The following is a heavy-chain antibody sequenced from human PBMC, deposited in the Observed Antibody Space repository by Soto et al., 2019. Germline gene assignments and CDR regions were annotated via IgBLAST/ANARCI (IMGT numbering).Heavy chain of an antibody. V-gene: IGHV4-39*01. D-gene: IGHD2-21*01. CDR3: ARHDWARFYGLDV. CDR2: IYYSGST. Sequence: SETLSLTCSVSGGSIITSYYWAWIRQPPGKGLEWIGSIYYSGSTYYNPSLKSRVTIFVDTSQSQFSLILGSVTAADTAVYYCARHDWARFYGLDVWGQGTSVTVSS. J-gene: IGHJ6*02. CDR1: GGSIITSYY.